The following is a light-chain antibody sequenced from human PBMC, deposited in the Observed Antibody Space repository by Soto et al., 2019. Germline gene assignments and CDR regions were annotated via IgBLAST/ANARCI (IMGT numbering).Light chain of an antibody. Sequence: DIQMTQSPSALSASVGDRVTITCRASQNISNWLAWYQQKPGKAPKLLIYQASTLESGVPSRFSGSGSATEFTLTISSLQPDDFATYYCQQYVDYVCTFGQGTKLEIK. V-gene: IGKV1-5*03. CDR1: QNISNW. CDR2: QAS. CDR3: QQYVDYVCT. J-gene: IGKJ2*02.